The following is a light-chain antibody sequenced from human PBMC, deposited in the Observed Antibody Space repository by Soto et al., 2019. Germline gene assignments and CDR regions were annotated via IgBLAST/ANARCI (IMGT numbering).Light chain of an antibody. Sequence: DIQMTQAPSTLSASVEDKVSITCGASQRISTCLAWYQQKPGKAPTLLIYDASSLQSGVPSRFSGGGSGTEFTLTISSLQPDDFATYYCQQYQIDWTFGQGTKVDIK. CDR3: QQYQIDWT. J-gene: IGKJ1*01. CDR2: DAS. V-gene: IGKV1-5*01. CDR1: QRISTC.